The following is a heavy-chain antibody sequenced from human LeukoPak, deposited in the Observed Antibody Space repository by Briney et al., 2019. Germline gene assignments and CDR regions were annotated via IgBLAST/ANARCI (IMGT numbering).Heavy chain of an antibody. CDR3: AKSFDSSGYYWPGYDY. CDR1: GFTFSSYA. D-gene: IGHD3-22*01. CDR2: ISGSGGST. Sequence: GSLRLSCAASGFTFSSYAMSWVRQAPGKGLEWGSAISGSGGSTYYADSVKGRFTISRDNSKNTLYLQMNSLRAEDTAVYYCAKSFDSSGYYWPGYDYWGQGTLVTVSS. J-gene: IGHJ4*02. V-gene: IGHV3-23*01.